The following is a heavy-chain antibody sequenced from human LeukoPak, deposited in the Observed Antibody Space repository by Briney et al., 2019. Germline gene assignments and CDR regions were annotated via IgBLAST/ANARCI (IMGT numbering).Heavy chain of an antibody. CDR2: ISWNSGSI. CDR1: GFTFDDYA. CDR3: AKDSGGYEGYFDY. D-gene: IGHD3-22*01. J-gene: IGHJ4*02. Sequence: PGGSLRLSCAASGFTFDDYAMHCVRQAPGKGLEWVSGISWNSGSIGYADSVKGRFTISRDNAKNSLYLQMNGLRAEDMALYYCAKDSGGYEGYFDYWGQGTLVTVSS. V-gene: IGHV3-9*03.